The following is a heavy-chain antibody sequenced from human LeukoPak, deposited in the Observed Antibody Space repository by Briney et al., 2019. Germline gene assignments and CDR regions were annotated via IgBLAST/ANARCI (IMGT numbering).Heavy chain of an antibody. CDR3: ARRGYSYGPFDY. CDR2: IYYSGST. Sequence: SETLSLTCTVSYDSINTYYWSWIRQPPGKGLEWIGYIYYSGSTNYNPSLKSRVTISVDTSKNQFSLKLSSVTAAATAVYYCARRGYSYGPFDYWGQGTLVTVSS. D-gene: IGHD5-18*01. J-gene: IGHJ4*02. CDR1: YDSINTYY. V-gene: IGHV4-59*08.